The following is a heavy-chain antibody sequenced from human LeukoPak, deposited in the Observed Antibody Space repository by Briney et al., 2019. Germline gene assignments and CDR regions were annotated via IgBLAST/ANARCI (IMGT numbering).Heavy chain of an antibody. CDR2: IYYSGST. Sequence: PSETLSLTCTVSGGSISSGGYYWSWIRQHPGKGLEWIGYIYYSGSTYYNPSLKSRVTISVDTSKNQFSLKLSSVTAADTAVYYCARHAGKKELIPDYWGQGTLVTVSS. CDR3: ARHAGKKELIPDY. V-gene: IGHV4-39*01. CDR1: GGSISSGGYY. D-gene: IGHD1-26*01. J-gene: IGHJ4*02.